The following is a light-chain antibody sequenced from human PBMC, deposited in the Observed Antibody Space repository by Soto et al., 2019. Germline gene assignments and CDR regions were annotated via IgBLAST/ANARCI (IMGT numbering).Light chain of an antibody. V-gene: IGLV2-14*01. CDR1: SSDVGGYKY. CDR2: DVS. CDR3: GSYTSSSTSYV. J-gene: IGLJ1*01. Sequence: QSVLTQPASVSGSPGQWITISCTGTSSDVGGYKYVSWYQQHPSKAPKLMIYDVSNRPSGVSNRFSGSKSGNTASLTISGLQVEDEADYYCGSYTSSSTSYVFGTGTKVTVL.